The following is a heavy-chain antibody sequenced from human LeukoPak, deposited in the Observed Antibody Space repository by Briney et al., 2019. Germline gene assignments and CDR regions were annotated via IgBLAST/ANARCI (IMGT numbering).Heavy chain of an antibody. CDR1: GGSISTSNYY. Sequence: SETLSLTCTVSGGSISTSNYYWGWIRQPPGKGLEWIGNIFYSGSTYYSPSLKSRVTISLDTSRNQFSLKLNSVTAADTAVYYCARALGYYDSSGYLGVVFDYWGQGTLVTVSS. V-gene: IGHV4-39*07. CDR2: IFYSGST. D-gene: IGHD3-22*01. CDR3: ARALGYYDSSGYLGVVFDY. J-gene: IGHJ4*02.